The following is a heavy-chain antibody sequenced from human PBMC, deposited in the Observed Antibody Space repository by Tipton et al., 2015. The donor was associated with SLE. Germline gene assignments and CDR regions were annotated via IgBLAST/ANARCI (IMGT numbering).Heavy chain of an antibody. J-gene: IGHJ4*02. CDR3: ARGGYSSGWYGDYFVY. V-gene: IGHV4-59*11. CDR2: IYYSGST. Sequence: TLSLTCTVSGASINDHYWSWVRQSPGKGLEWIGYIYYSGSTTYNPSLKSRVTISVDKSKTRFSLKLNSVTAADTAIYYCARGGYSSGWYGDYFVYCGQGTLVTVSS. CDR1: GASINDHY. D-gene: IGHD6-19*01.